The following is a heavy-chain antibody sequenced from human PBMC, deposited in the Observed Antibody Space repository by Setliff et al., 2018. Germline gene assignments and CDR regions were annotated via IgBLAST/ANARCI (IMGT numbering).Heavy chain of an antibody. Sequence: SETLSLTCNVSADSISSSYDYWAWIRQPPGKGLEWIGCIYYSGSTYYNPSLKSRVTISVDTSKNQFSLKLSSVTAADTAVYYCARVLNWFDPWGQGTLVTVSS. CDR1: ADSISSSYDY. J-gene: IGHJ5*02. CDR2: IYYSGST. V-gene: IGHV4-39*01. CDR3: ARVLNWFDP. D-gene: IGHD2-8*01.